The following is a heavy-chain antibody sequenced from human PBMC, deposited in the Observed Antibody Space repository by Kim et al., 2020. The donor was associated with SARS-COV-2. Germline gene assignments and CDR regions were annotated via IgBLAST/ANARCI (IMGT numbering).Heavy chain of an antibody. D-gene: IGHD2-21*02. Sequence: ADSVKGRFTSSRDNSKNSLYLQMNSLRTEDTALYYCAKDSLMEVVTVPDYWGQGTLVTVSS. J-gene: IGHJ4*02. V-gene: IGHV3-43*01. CDR3: AKDSLMEVVTVPDY.